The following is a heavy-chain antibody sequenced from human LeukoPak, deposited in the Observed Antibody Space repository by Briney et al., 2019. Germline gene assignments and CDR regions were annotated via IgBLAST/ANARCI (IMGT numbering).Heavy chain of an antibody. Sequence: SETLSLTCTVSGGSISSSSYYWGWIRQPPGKGLEWNGSIYYSGSTYYNPSLKSRVTISVDTSKNQFSLKLSSVTAADTAVYYCARLRNYYSSGSGGRYYYMDVWGKGTTVTVSS. V-gene: IGHV4-39*01. CDR1: GGSISSSSYY. CDR2: IYYSGST. D-gene: IGHD3-10*01. J-gene: IGHJ6*03. CDR3: ARLRNYYSSGSGGRYYYMDV.